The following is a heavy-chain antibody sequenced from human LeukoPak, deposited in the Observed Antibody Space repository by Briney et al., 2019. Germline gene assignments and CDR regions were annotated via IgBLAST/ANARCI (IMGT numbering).Heavy chain of an antibody. CDR2: IDHSGST. D-gene: IGHD2-15*01. Sequence: SETLSLTCAVYGESFSGHYWTWIRQPPGKGLEWIGEIDHSGSTNYNPSLKSRVTISLDTSKNQFSLKLSSVTAADTAMYYCARGDMTWFDPWGQGTLVTVSS. CDR1: GESFSGHY. V-gene: IGHV4-34*01. CDR3: ARGDMTWFDP. J-gene: IGHJ5*02.